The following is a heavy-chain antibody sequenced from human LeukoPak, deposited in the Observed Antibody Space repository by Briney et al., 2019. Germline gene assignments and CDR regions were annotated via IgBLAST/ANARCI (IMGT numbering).Heavy chain of an antibody. V-gene: IGHV1-2*04. CDR2: INPNSGGT. J-gene: IGHJ6*02. Sequence: ASVKVSRKASGYTFTGYYMHWVRQAPGQGLEWMGWINPNSGGTNYAQKFQGWVTMTRDTSISTAYMELSRLRSDDTAVYYCARGFSLSSSWEARPSYYYYGMDVWGQGTTVTVSS. D-gene: IGHD6-13*01. CDR1: GYTFTGYY. CDR3: ARGFSLSSSWEARPSYYYYGMDV.